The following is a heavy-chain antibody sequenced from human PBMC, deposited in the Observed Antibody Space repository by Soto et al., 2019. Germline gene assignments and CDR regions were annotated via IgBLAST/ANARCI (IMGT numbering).Heavy chain of an antibody. D-gene: IGHD6-13*01. J-gene: IGHJ6*02. CDR1: GFPFSSSA. Sequence: SVKVSCKASGFPFSSSAVHWVRQSRGQRLEWIGWIGVASGNTDYAQKFQERVTITRDMSTSTAYMELSSLRSDDSAVYYCAAPYSSGWFRSFHYYGLDICGQGTTVTVSS. CDR3: AAPYSSGWFRSFHYYGLDI. V-gene: IGHV1-58*01. CDR2: IGVASGNT.